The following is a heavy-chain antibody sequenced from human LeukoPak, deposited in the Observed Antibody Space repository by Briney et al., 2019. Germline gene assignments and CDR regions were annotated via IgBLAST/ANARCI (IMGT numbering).Heavy chain of an antibody. D-gene: IGHD2-2*02. CDR3: ARDLLGTIVVVPAAIGAFDI. J-gene: IGHJ3*02. V-gene: IGHV4-4*07. CDR2: IYTSGST. Sequence: SETLSLTCTVSGGSFGNYYWSWIRQPAGKGLEWIGRIYTSGSTNYNPSLKSRVTMSVDTSKNQFSLKLSSVTAADTAVYYCARDLLGTIVVVPAAIGAFDIWGQGTMVTVSS. CDR1: GGSFGNYY.